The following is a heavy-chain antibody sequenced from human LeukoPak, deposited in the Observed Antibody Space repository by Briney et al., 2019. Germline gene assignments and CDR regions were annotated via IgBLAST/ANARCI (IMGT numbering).Heavy chain of an antibody. J-gene: IGHJ4*02. CDR2: IYHSGST. D-gene: IGHD3-22*01. Sequence: SGTLSLTCAVSGGSISSNNWWSWVRQPPGRGLEWIGEIYHSGSTNYNPSLKSRVTISVDKSKNQFSLKLSSVTAADTAVYYCTRRPLTYYYDSSGYWGQGTLVTVSS. V-gene: IGHV4-4*02. CDR3: TRRPLTYYYDSSGY. CDR1: GGSISSNNW.